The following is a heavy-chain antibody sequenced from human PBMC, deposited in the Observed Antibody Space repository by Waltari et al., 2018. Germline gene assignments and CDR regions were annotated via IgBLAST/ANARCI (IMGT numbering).Heavy chain of an antibody. J-gene: IGHJ4*02. V-gene: IGHV4-31*03. CDR1: GGSISSGGYY. CDR3: ARGNWNYDFDF. D-gene: IGHD1-7*01. CDR2: IYYRGST. Sequence: QVQLQESGPGLVKPYQTLSLTCTVSGGSISSGGYYWSWIRQHPGKGLEGIGYIYYRGSTYDNPSLKCRVTISADTSKNLCSLKLSSVTAADTAVYYCARGNWNYDFDFWGQGTLVTVSS.